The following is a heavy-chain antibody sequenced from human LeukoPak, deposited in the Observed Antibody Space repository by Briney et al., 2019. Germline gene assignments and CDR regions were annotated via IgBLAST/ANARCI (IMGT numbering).Heavy chain of an antibody. J-gene: IGHJ4*02. CDR1: GGSISSSTNW. CDR2: IYHSGGT. Sequence: SETLSLTCAVSGGSISSSTNWWSWVRQPPGKGLEWIGEIYHSGGTNYNPSLKSRVTISVDTSKNQFSLRLSSVTAADTAVYYCTRVLDSGLSDYWGQGILVTVSS. D-gene: IGHD3-10*01. V-gene: IGHV4-4*02. CDR3: TRVLDSGLSDY.